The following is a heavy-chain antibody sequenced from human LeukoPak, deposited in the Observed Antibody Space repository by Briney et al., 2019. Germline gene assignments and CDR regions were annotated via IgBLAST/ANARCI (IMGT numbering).Heavy chain of an antibody. V-gene: IGHV4-59*08. CDR2: ISYSGNT. J-gene: IGHJ4*02. Sequence: PSETLSLTCTVSGGSTSSHYWSWIRQPPGKGLEWIGHISYSGNTNYNPSLKSRVTISADTSKNQFSVKLSSVTAADTAVYYCARHWETSSWYVDYWGQGTLVTVSS. CDR3: ARHWETSSWYVDY. D-gene: IGHD6-13*01. CDR1: GGSTSSHY.